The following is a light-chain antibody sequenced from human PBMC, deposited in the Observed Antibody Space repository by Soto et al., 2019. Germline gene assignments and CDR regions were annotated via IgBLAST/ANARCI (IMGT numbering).Light chain of an antibody. J-gene: IGKJ1*01. CDR1: QSISSW. CDR2: DAS. Sequence: DIQMTQKTSTLTAAVGDRVTITCLSSQSISSWLACYQQKPGKAPKLLIYDASSLESGVPSRFRGSGSGTELTLTISSLQPEDFATYYCQQYNSYWTIGQGTKVDI. V-gene: IGKV1-5*01. CDR3: QQYNSYWT.